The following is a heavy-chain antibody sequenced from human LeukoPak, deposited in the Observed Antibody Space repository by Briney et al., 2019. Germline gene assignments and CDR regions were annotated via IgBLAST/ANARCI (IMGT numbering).Heavy chain of an antibody. J-gene: IGHJ5*02. CDR1: GFTFDDYT. CDR3: AKGTGKSTLNWFDP. CDR2: ISWDGDNT. Sequence: GGSLRLSCAASGFTFDDYTMHWLRQAPGKGLEWVSLISWDGDNTYYVDSVKGRFTITRDNNKNSLYLQINRLRTEDTALYYCAKGTGKSTLNWFDPWGQGTLVTVSS. V-gene: IGHV3-43*01. D-gene: IGHD1-14*01.